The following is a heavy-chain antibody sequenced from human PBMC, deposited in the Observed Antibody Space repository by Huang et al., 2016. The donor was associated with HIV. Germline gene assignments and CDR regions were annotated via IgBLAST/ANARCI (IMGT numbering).Heavy chain of an antibody. Sequence: EVQLVESGGGLVRPGGSLRLSCAASGFTFDEYAMHWVRQTPGKGLEWVSCINWKSANIAYADSVRGRVTISRDNAKNSLYLQMNSLRPEDTALYYCAKDWGYDFGAFDFWGRGTMVTVSS. J-gene: IGHJ3*01. CDR2: INWKSANI. CDR3: AKDWGYDFGAFDF. V-gene: IGHV3-9*01. D-gene: IGHD3-16*01. CDR1: GFTFDEYA.